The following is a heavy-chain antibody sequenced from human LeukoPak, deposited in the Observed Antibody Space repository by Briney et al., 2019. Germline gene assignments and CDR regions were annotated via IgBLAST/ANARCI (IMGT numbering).Heavy chain of an antibody. CDR2: INSDGSST. D-gene: IGHD3-10*01. Sequence: GGSLRLSCAASGFTFSRYWMHWGRQGPGKGLVWVSRINSDGSSTSYAESVKGRFTISRDNAKNTLYLQMNSLRAQDTAVCYCARERVMYYYGAGSPDYWGQGTLVTVSS. CDR1: GFTFSRYW. J-gene: IGHJ4*02. CDR3: ARERVMYYYGAGSPDY. V-gene: IGHV3-74*01.